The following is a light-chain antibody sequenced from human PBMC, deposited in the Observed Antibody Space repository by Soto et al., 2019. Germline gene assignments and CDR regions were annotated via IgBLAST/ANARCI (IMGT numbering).Light chain of an antibody. CDR3: QQYNTFSYT. Sequence: DIQMTQSPSTLSASVGDRATITCRASQSISSWLAWYQQKPGKAPKLLIYDASSLDSGVPSRFSGSGSGTEFTLTISSLQPEDFATYYCQQYNTFSYTFGRGNKLEIK. CDR2: DAS. V-gene: IGKV1-5*01. J-gene: IGKJ2*01. CDR1: QSISSW.